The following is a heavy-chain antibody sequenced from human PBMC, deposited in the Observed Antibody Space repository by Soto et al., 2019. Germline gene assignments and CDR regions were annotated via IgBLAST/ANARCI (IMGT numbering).Heavy chain of an antibody. Sequence: QVQLVQSGAEVKKPGASVKVSCKASGYTFTGYYMHWVRQAPGQGLEWMGWINPNSGGTNYAQKFQGRVTMTRDTSVSTAYMELSRLRSDDTAVYYCARAHQCSSTSCYTFDYWGQGTLVTVSS. V-gene: IGHV1-2*02. CDR1: GYTFTGYY. D-gene: IGHD2-2*02. CDR2: INPNSGGT. J-gene: IGHJ4*02. CDR3: ARAHQCSSTSCYTFDY.